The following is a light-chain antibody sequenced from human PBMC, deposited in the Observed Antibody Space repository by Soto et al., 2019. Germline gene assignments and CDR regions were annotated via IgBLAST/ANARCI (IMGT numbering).Light chain of an antibody. CDR1: QSVNTS. V-gene: IGKV3-11*01. Sequence: ELVLTQSPVTLSLSPGEVAALPCTASQSVNTSLGWYQQKPGQAPRLLIYDATLRATGIPARFTGSGSGTDFTLTITSLEPEDFAVYYCQQRGNWPRTWAFGQGTKVDIK. J-gene: IGKJ1*01. CDR3: QQRGNWPRTWA. CDR2: DAT.